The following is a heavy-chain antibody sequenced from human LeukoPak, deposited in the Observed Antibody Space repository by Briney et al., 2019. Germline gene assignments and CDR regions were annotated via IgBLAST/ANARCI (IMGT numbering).Heavy chain of an antibody. J-gene: IGHJ4*02. CDR3: ARHSIPGPIDY. CDR1: GGSISSSNW. CDR2: LYHSEST. V-gene: IGHV4-4*02. Sequence: SETLSLTCAVSGGSISSSNWWSWVRQPPGKGLEWIGELYHSESTNYNPSLKRRVTISVDTSKNQFSLKLSSVTAADTAVYYCARHSIPGPIDYWGQGTLVTVSS. D-gene: IGHD2-21*01.